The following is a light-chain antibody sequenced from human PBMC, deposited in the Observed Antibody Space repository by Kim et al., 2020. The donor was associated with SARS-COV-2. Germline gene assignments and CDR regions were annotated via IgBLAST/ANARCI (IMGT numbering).Light chain of an antibody. Sequence: GQSVTISCTGTSSDVGGYNYVSWYQQYPGKVPKLMIYDVSKRPSGVPDRFSGSKSGNTASLTVSGLQAEDEADYYCCSYTGSYTLIFGGGTQLTVL. CDR1: SSDVGGYNY. V-gene: IGLV2-11*03. CDR2: DVS. J-gene: IGLJ2*01. CDR3: CSYTGSYTLI.